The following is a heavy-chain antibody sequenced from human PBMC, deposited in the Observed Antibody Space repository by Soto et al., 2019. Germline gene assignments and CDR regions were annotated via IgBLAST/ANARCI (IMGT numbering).Heavy chain of an antibody. CDR3: ARTIAVAGTWDWYFDL. CDR2: MNPNSGNT. CDR1: GYTFTSYD. V-gene: IGHV1-8*01. J-gene: IGHJ2*01. D-gene: IGHD6-19*01. Sequence: QVQLVQSGAEVKKPGASVKVSCKASGYTFTSYDINWVRQATGQGLEWMGWMNPNSGNTGYAQKFQGRVTMTRNTXIXXAYMELSSLRSEDTAVYYCARTIAVAGTWDWYFDLWGRGTLVTVSS.